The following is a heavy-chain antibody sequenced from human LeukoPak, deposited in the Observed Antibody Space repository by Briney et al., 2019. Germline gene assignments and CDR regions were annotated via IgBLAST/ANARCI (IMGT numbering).Heavy chain of an antibody. J-gene: IGHJ5*02. CDR2: INPNTGGT. V-gene: IGHV1-2*02. CDR1: GYTFSDFY. Sequence: ASVKVSCKASGYTFSDFYLHWVRQAPGQGLEWMGWINPNTGGTNYAQKFQGRVTMTRDTSISTAYMELSRLRSDDTAVYYCARDRRVQTSWYEKSANNWFDPWGQGTLVTVSS. D-gene: IGHD6-13*01. CDR3: ARDRRVQTSWYEKSANNWFDP.